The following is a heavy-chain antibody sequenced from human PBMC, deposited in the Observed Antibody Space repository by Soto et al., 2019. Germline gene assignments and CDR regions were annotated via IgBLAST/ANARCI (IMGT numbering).Heavy chain of an antibody. Sequence: ASVKLSCKASGYTFTSYYMHWVRQAPGQGLEWMGIINPSGGSTSYAQKFQGRVTMTRDTSTSTVYMELSSLRSEDTAVYYCARDLDIVVVVAATDYYYYGMDVWGQGTTVTVSS. J-gene: IGHJ6*02. CDR2: INPSGGST. V-gene: IGHV1-46*01. D-gene: IGHD2-15*01. CDR1: GYTFTSYY. CDR3: ARDLDIVVVVAATDYYYYGMDV.